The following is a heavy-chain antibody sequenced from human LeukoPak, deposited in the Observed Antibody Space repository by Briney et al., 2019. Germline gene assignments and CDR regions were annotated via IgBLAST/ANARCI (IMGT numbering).Heavy chain of an antibody. D-gene: IGHD3-10*01. V-gene: IGHV4-4*02. J-gene: IGHJ6*02. CDR3: AREWSGGYSRGYGMDV. CDR2: IYHSGTT. Sequence: SETLSLTCDVSGGSISSTNWWYWVRQPPEKGLEWIGEIYHSGTTNYNPSLNSRVTISVDRSKNQFSLKLSSVTAADTAVYYCAREWSGGYSRGYGMDVWGQGTTVTVSS. CDR1: GGSISSTNW.